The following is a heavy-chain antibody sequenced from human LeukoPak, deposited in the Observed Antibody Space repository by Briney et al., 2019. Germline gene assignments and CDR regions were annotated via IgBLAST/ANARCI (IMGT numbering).Heavy chain of an antibody. D-gene: IGHD6-19*01. CDR2: ISSSGSTI. V-gene: IGHV3-11*01. Sequence: GGSLRLSCAASGFTFSDYYMSWIRQAPGKGLEWVSYISSSGSTIYYADSVKGRSTISRDNAKNSLCLQMNSLRAEDTAVYYCAAFYSSGWYVDYWGQGTLVTVSS. CDR3: AAFYSSGWYVDY. CDR1: GFTFSDYY. J-gene: IGHJ4*02.